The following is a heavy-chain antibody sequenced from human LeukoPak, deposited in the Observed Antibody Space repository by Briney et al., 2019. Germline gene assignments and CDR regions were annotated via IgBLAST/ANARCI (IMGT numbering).Heavy chain of an antibody. CDR1: GFTFSSYW. D-gene: IGHD2-2*01. V-gene: IGHV3-7*04. CDR3: ATDIVVVPAADVRPLFDP. Sequence: GGSLRLSCAASGFTFSSYWMSWVRQAPGKGLECVANINQDGSKVYYVASVKGRFTISRDKAKKSLYLQMNSLRAEDTAVYYCATDIVVVPAADVRPLFDPWGQGTLVTVSS. J-gene: IGHJ5*02. CDR2: INQDGSKV.